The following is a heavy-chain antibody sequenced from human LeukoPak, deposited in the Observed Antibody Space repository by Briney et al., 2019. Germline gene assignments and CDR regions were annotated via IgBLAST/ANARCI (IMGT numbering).Heavy chain of an antibody. J-gene: IGHJ4*02. CDR3: AKDSSSALDY. Sequence: GGSLRLSCAASGFTFSSYAMHWVRQAPGKGLEWVAVISYDGSNKYYADSVKGRFSISRDNSKNTLYLQMNSLRAEDTAVYYCAKDSSSALDYWGQGTLVTVSS. CDR1: GFTFSSYA. V-gene: IGHV3-30*04. CDR2: ISYDGSNK.